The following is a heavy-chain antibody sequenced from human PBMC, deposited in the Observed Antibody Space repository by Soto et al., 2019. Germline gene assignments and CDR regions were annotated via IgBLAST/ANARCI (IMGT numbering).Heavy chain of an antibody. CDR1: GGTFSNYA. CDR3: ARGMVRFLDSLGVDV. J-gene: IGHJ6*02. V-gene: IGHV1-69*12. Sequence: QVQLVQSGAEVKKPGXSVKVSCKASGGTFSNYAMSWVRQAPGQGLEWMGGIIPIFGTANYAQKFQGRVTITADESTSTAYMELSSLRSEDTAVYYCARGMVRFLDSLGVDVWGQGTTVTVSS. D-gene: IGHD3-3*01. CDR2: IIPIFGTA.